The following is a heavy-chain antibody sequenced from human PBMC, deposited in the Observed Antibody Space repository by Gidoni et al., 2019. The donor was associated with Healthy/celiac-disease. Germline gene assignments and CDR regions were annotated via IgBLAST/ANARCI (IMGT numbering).Heavy chain of an antibody. CDR3: ARGGGIVVVPALWFDP. V-gene: IGHV4-34*01. J-gene: IGHJ5*02. D-gene: IGHD2-2*01. Sequence: QVQLQQWGAGLLKPSETLSLPCAVYGGSFSGYYWSWIRQPPGKGLEGIGEINHSGSTNYNPSLKSRVTISVDTSKNQFSLKLSSVTAADTAVYYCARGGGIVVVPALWFDPWGQGTLVTVSS. CDR2: INHSGST. CDR1: GGSFSGYY.